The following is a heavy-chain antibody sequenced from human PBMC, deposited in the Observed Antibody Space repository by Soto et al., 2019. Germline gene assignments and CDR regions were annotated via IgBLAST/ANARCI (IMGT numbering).Heavy chain of an antibody. CDR3: AREDRVVVDAAFDI. J-gene: IGHJ3*02. CDR1: GGSISSYY. CDR2: IYTSGST. Sequence: SETLSLTCTVSGGSISSYYWSWIRQPAGKGLEWIGRIYTSGSTNYNPSLKSRVTMSVDTSKNQFSLKLSSVTAADTAVYYCAREDRVVVDAAFDIWGQGTMVTVSS. D-gene: IGHD3-22*01. V-gene: IGHV4-4*07.